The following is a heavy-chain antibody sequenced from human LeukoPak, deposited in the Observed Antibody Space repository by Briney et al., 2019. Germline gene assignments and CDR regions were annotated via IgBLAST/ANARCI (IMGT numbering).Heavy chain of an antibody. Sequence: GGSLRLSCAASGFTFDDYAMHWVRQAPGKGLEWVSGISWNSGSIGYADSVKGRFTISRDNAKNSLYLQMNSLRAEDTALYYCAKVISRGWYLKAFDIWGQGTMVTVSS. D-gene: IGHD6-19*01. CDR1: GFTFDDYA. CDR3: AKVISRGWYLKAFDI. CDR2: ISWNSGSI. J-gene: IGHJ3*02. V-gene: IGHV3-9*01.